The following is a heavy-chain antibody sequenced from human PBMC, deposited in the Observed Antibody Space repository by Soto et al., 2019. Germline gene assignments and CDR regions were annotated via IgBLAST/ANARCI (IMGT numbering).Heavy chain of an antibody. Sequence: QVHLVESGGGVVQPGRSLRLSCAASGFTFSTQAMHWVRQAPGKGLEWVAVISYDGSKIYYADSVKGRFTISRDNSKNTLYLQMNSLRAEDTAVYYCARDLRKFYYFDAWGQETLVTVSS. V-gene: IGHV3-30-3*01. J-gene: IGHJ4*02. CDR2: ISYDGSKI. CDR1: GFTFSTQA. CDR3: ARDLRKFYYFDA. D-gene: IGHD4-17*01.